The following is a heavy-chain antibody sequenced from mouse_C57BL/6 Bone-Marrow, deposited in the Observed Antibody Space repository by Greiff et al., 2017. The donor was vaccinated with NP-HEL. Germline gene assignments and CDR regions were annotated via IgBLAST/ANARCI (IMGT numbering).Heavy chain of an antibody. V-gene: IGHV1-31*01. CDR2: IYPYNGVS. J-gene: IGHJ4*01. Sequence: VQLQQSGPELVKPGASVKISCKASGYSFTGSYMHWVKQSHGNILDWIGYIYPYNGVSSYNPQFKGKATLTVDKSSSTAYMEFRSLTSEDSAVFYCARGPLIYYYGSSYNYYAMDYWGQGTSVTVSS. CDR1: GYSFTGSY. CDR3: ARGPLIYYYGSSYNYYAMDY. D-gene: IGHD1-1*01.